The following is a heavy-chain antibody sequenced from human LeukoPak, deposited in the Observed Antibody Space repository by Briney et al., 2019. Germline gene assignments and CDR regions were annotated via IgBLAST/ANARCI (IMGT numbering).Heavy chain of an antibody. J-gene: IGHJ4*02. CDR1: GFTFSTFA. Sequence: GGSLRLSCAASGFTFSTFAMIWVRQPPGKGLEWVSSIFPSGGEIHYADSVRGRFTISRDNSKSILSLQMNSLRAEDTAIYYCATYRQVLLPFESWGQGTLDTVSS. V-gene: IGHV3-23*01. D-gene: IGHD5-18*01. CDR2: IFPSGGEI. CDR3: ATYRQVLLPFES.